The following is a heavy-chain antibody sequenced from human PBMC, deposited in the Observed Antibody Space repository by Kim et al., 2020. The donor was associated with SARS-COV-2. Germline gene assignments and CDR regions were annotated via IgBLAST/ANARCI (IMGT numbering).Heavy chain of an antibody. V-gene: IGHV1-3*01. Sequence: ASVKVSCKASGYTFTSYAMHWVRQAPGQRLEWMGWINAGNGNTKYSQKFQGRVTITRDTSASTAYMELSSLRSEDTAVYYCARDLEMYMVRGALDYWGQGTLVTVSS. CDR3: ARDLEMYMVRGALDY. D-gene: IGHD3-10*01. CDR1: GYTFTSYA. J-gene: IGHJ4*02. CDR2: INAGNGNT.